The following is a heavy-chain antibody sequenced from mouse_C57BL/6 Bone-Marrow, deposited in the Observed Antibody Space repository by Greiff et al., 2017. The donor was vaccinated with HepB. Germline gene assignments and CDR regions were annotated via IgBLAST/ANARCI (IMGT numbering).Heavy chain of an antibody. D-gene: IGHD2-5*01. J-gene: IGHJ4*01. V-gene: IGHV1-61*01. Sequence: VQLQQPGAELVRPGSSVKLSCKASGYTFTSYWMDWVKQRPGQGLEWIGNIYPSDSETHYNQKFKDKATLTVDKSSSTAYMQLNSLTSEDSAVYYCARRSNHYYAMDYWGQGTSVTVAS. CDR2: IYPSDSET. CDR1: GYTFTSYW. CDR3: ARRSNHYYAMDY.